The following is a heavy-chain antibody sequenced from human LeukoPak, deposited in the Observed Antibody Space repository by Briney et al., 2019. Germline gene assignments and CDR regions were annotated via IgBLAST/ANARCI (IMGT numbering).Heavy chain of an antibody. Sequence: PSETLSLTCTVSGGSISSSSYYWGWIRQPPGKGLEWIGSIYYSGSTYYNPSLKSRVTISVDTSKNQFSLKLSSVTAADTAVYYCARKRIAARTIDYWGQGTLVTVSS. CDR1: GGSISSSSYY. J-gene: IGHJ4*02. CDR3: ARKRIAARTIDY. D-gene: IGHD6-6*01. CDR2: IYYSGST. V-gene: IGHV4-39*07.